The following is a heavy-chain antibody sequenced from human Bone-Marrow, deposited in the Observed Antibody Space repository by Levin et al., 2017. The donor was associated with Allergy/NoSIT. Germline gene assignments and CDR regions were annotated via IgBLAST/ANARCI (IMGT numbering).Heavy chain of an antibody. CDR1: GYSFSNFW. D-gene: IGHD2-15*01. CDR2: IYPGDSDA. J-gene: IGHJ4*02. Sequence: GGSLRLSCKGSGYSFSNFWIGWVRQMPGKGLEWMGIIYPGDSDARYTPSFQGQVTISVDTSIGTTYLQWSSLKASDPAMYYCASRGFDDCSGTSCYSLNYWGQGTLVTVSS. CDR3: ASRGFDDCSGTSCYSLNY. V-gene: IGHV5-51*01.